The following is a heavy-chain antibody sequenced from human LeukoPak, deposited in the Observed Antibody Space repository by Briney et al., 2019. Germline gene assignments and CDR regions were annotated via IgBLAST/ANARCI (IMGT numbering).Heavy chain of an antibody. V-gene: IGHV3-33*01. J-gene: IGHJ4*02. CDR2: IWYDGSNK. Sequence: GGSRRLSGAASGFTFSSYGMDWVGQAPGKGLEGVAVIWYDGSNKYYADSVKGRFTISRDNSKNTLYLQMNSLRAEDTAVYYCARDGSGYYFYYFDYWGQGTLVTVSS. CDR1: GFTFSSYG. D-gene: IGHD3-22*01. CDR3: ARDGSGYYFYYFDY.